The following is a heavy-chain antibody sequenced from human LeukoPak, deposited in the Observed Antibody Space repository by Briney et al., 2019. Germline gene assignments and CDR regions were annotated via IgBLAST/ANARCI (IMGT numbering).Heavy chain of an antibody. V-gene: IGHV1-2*02. CDR1: GYTFTGYY. CDR3: ARDRTSLRFLEWDYFDY. CDR2: INPNSGGT. Sequence: GASVKVSCKASGYTFTGYYMHWVRQAPGQGREWMGWINPNSGGTNYAQKFQGRVTMTRDTSISTAYMELSRLRSDDTAVYYCARDRTSLRFLEWDYFDYWGQGTLVTVSS. J-gene: IGHJ4*02. D-gene: IGHD3-3*01.